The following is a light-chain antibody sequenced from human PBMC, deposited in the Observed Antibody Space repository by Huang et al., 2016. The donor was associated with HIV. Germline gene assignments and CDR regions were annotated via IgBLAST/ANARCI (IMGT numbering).Light chain of an antibody. CDR1: QNVTDS. V-gene: IGKV3-11*01. CDR3: QERIQWPRLT. J-gene: IGKJ4*01. CDR2: RAA. Sequence: EIVLTQSPATLSLSPGERATLSCRASQNVTDSLAWYRQKPGQAPSLLIYRAANRATCTPARCSGSGSGTDFTLTISSLEPEDFAIYYCQERIQWPRLTFGGGTKVEIK.